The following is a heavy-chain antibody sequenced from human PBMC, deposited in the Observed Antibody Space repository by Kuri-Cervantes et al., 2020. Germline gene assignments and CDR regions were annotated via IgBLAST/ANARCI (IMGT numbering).Heavy chain of an antibody. D-gene: IGHD2-2*01. V-gene: IGHV3-30*01. Sequence: GESLKISCAASGFTFSSYAMHWVRQAPGKGLEWVAVISYDGSNKYYADSVKGRFTISRDNSKNTLYLQMNSLRAEETAVYYCARDSRGRYCSSTSCYQWYFDLWGRGTLVTVSS. J-gene: IGHJ2*01. CDR1: GFTFSSYA. CDR2: ISYDGSNK. CDR3: ARDSRGRYCSSTSCYQWYFDL.